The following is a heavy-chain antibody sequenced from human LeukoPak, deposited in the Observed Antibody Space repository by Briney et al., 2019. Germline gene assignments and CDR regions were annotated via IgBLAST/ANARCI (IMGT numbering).Heavy chain of an antibody. J-gene: IGHJ4*02. CDR1: GGSISSYY. D-gene: IGHD6-13*01. CDR2: IYYSGST. CDR3: ARDGSAAGMDY. V-gene: IGHV4-59*01. Sequence: SETLSLTCTVSGGSISSYYWSWIRQPPGKGPEWIGYIYYSGSTNYNPSLKSRVTIPVDTSKNQFSLKLSSVTAADTAVYYCARDGSAAGMDYWGQGTLVTVSS.